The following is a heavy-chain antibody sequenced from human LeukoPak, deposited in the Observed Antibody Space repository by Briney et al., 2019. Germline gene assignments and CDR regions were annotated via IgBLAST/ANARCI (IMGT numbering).Heavy chain of an antibody. J-gene: IGHJ4*02. CDR1: GYTFTGYY. CDR2: INPNSGGT. V-gene: IGHV1-2*02. CDR3: ARDESSGWHYFDY. Sequence: ASVKVSCKASGYTFTGYYMHWVRQAPGQGLEWMGWINPNSGGTNYAQKFQGRVTMTRDTSISTAYMELSRLRSDDTAVYYCARDESSGWHYFDYWGQGTPVTVSS. D-gene: IGHD6-19*01.